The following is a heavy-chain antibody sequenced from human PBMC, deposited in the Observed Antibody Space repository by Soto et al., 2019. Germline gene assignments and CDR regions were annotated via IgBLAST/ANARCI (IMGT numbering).Heavy chain of an antibody. D-gene: IGHD3-22*01. V-gene: IGHV1-69*04. CDR2: IIPIIGII. CDR3: AGDPDSHYNDSHAYSYP. J-gene: IGHJ5*02. Sequence: SVKVSCKASVGTFSTYTITWVRQAPGQGLEWMGRIIPIIGIINYAQKFQGRVTITADKFTGTAYMELTGLRSDDTAVYYCAGDPDSHYNDSHAYSYPWGQGTLVTVSS. CDR1: VGTFSTYT.